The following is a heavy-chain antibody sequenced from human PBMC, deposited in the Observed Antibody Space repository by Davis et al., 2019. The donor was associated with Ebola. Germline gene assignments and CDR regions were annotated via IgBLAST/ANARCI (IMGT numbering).Heavy chain of an antibody. D-gene: IGHD6-13*01. Sequence: PGGSLRLSCAASGFTFSSYGMHWVRQAPGKGLEWVAVISYDGSNKYYADSVKGRFTISRDNSKNTLYLQMNSLRAEDTAVYYCASKSIAAAAEIYYYYGMDVWGQGTTVTVSS. CDR3: ASKSIAAAAEIYYYYGMDV. J-gene: IGHJ6*02. V-gene: IGHV3-30*03. CDR2: ISYDGSNK. CDR1: GFTFSSYG.